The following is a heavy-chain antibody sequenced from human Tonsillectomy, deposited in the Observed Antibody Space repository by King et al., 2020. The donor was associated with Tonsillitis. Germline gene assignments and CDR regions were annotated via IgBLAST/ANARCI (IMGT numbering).Heavy chain of an antibody. CDR1: GFIFSSYS. J-gene: IGHJ5*02. CDR3: ARGQHWLVLDWFDP. CDR2: VTSSSNYI. V-gene: IGHV3-21*01. D-gene: IGHD6-19*01. Sequence: VQLVESGGGLVKPGGSLRLSCAASGFIFSSYSMNWVRQAPGKGLEWVSSVTSSSNYIYYAASVKGRFTISRDNAKNSLYLQMNSLRAEDTAVYYCARGQHWLVLDWFDPWGQGTLVTVSS.